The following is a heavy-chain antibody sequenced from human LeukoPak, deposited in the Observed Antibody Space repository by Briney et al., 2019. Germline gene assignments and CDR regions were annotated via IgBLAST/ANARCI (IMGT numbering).Heavy chain of an antibody. J-gene: IGHJ4*02. CDR3: VRDCGNFEIGY. CDR1: GGSISSSGYY. D-gene: IGHD1-26*01. V-gene: IGHV4-39*07. CDR2: IYYSGST. Sequence: SETLSLTCTVSGGSISSSGYYWGWVRQPPGKGLEWIGSIYYSGSTFYNPSLKGRVTISADTSKKQYSLKVTSVTAADTAVYYCVRDCGNFEIGYWGQGTLVTVSS.